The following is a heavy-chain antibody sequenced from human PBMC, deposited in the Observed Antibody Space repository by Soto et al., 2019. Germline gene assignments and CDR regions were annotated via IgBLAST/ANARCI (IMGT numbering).Heavy chain of an antibody. J-gene: IGHJ5*02. Sequence: PSETLSLTCAVYGGSFSGYYWSWIRQPPGKGLEWIGEINHSGSTNYNPSLKSRVTISVDRSKNQFSLKLSSVTAADTAVYYCARGVTIFGVFDPWGQGTLVTVSS. V-gene: IGHV4-34*01. CDR2: INHSGST. CDR1: GGSFSGYY. D-gene: IGHD3-3*01. CDR3: ARGVTIFGVFDP.